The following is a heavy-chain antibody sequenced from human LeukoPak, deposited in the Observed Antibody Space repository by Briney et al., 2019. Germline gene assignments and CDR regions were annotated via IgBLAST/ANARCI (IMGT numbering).Heavy chain of an antibody. J-gene: IGHJ4*02. CDR2: INPNSGGT. V-gene: IGHV1-2*02. D-gene: IGHD2-21*02. CDR3: ARGSYCGNNCYYYFDY. CDR1: GNTFTGHY. Sequence: ASVKVSCKASGNTFTGHYMHWVRQAPGQGLEWMGWINPNSGGTNYAQKFQGRVTMTRDTSINTDYMELSRLRSDDTAVYYCARGSYCGNNCYYYFDYWGQGTLVTVSS.